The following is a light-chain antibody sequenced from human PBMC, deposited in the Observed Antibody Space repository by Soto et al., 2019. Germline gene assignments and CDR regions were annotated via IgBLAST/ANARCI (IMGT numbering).Light chain of an antibody. CDR2: GAS. Sequence: DIVMTQSPATLSVSPGERATLSCRASQSVANNVAWYQQKPDQTPRLLIYGASTRAAGVPARFSGSGYGRQFSLTISSLQSEDFAIYHCQQHNNWPPWTFGQGTKVEV. CDR3: QQHNNWPPWT. J-gene: IGKJ1*01. V-gene: IGKV3-15*01. CDR1: QSVANN.